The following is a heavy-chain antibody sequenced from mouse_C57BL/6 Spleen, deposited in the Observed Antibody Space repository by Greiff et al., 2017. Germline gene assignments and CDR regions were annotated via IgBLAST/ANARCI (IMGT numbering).Heavy chain of an antibody. J-gene: IGHJ4*01. Sequence: VQLQQPGAELVMPGASVKLSCKASGYTFTSYWMHWVKQRPGQGLEWIGEIDPSDSYTNYNQKFKGKSTLTVDKSSSTAYMQLSSLTSEDSAVYYCARNPTVKGGAMYYWGQGTSVTVSS. CDR2: IDPSDSYT. V-gene: IGHV1-69*01. CDR1: GYTFTSYW. D-gene: IGHD1-1*01. CDR3: ARNPTVKGGAMYY.